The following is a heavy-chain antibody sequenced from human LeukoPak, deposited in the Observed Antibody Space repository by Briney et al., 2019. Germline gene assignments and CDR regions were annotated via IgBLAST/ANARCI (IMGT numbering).Heavy chain of an antibody. J-gene: IGHJ5*02. CDR3: ARDRAATEDWVEFDP. D-gene: IGHD2-15*01. CDR2: IRGNGKT. Sequence: GGSLRLSCAASGFTFSSYSMNWVRQAPGKGPEWVALIRGNGKTFYTDSVKGRFTISRDDSKNTVYLQMNSLRVEDSAVYFCARDRAATEDWVEFDPWGQGTLVTVSS. CDR1: GFTFSSYS. V-gene: IGHV3-66*03.